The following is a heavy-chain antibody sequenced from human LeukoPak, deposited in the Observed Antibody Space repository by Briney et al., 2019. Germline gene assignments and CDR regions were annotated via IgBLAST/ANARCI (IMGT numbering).Heavy chain of an antibody. Sequence: GGSLRLSCAASGLTFSSYAMHWVRQAPGKGLEWVAVISYDGSNKYYADSVKGRFTISRDNSKNTLYLQMNSLRAEDTAVYYCARDLGSGYYYYYYYGMDVWGQGTTVTVSS. CDR1: GLTFSSYA. J-gene: IGHJ6*02. CDR2: ISYDGSNK. CDR3: ARDLGSGYYYYYYYGMDV. V-gene: IGHV3-30*04. D-gene: IGHD3-3*01.